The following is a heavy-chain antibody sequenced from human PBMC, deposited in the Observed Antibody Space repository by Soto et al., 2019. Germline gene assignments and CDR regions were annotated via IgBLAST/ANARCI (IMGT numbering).Heavy chain of an antibody. V-gene: IGHV4-30-2*01. J-gene: IGHJ5*02. CDR3: ARGRSVVRGVIIGWFVP. CDR1: GGSISSGGYS. D-gene: IGHD3-10*01. CDR2: IYHSGST. Sequence: QLQLQESGSGLVKPSQTLSLTCAVSGGSISSGGYSWSWIRQPPGKGLEWIGYIYHSGSTYYNPSLNRPVTLTVARSKNQFSLKLSSVTAADTAVYYCARGRSVVRGVIIGWFVPWGQGTLVTVSS.